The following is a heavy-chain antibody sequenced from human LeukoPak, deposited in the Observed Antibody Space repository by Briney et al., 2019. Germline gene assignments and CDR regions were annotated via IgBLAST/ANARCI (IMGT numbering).Heavy chain of an antibody. J-gene: IGHJ4*02. Sequence: PGGSLRLSCAASGFTFSSYGMHWVRQAPGKGLEWVANIKPDGTEKYYVDSLRGRFTISRDNTKNSLYLQMSSLRVEDTAVYYCARGGNSSWDYWGQGALVTVSS. CDR3: ARGGNSSWDY. D-gene: IGHD6-6*01. CDR2: IKPDGTEK. CDR1: GFTFSSYG. V-gene: IGHV3-7*01.